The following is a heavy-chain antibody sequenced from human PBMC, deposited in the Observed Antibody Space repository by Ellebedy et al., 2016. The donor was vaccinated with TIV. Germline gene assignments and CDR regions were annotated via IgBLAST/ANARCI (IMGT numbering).Heavy chain of an antibody. CDR2: ISYDGSYR. CDR3: EWFGDTNGMDA. V-gene: IGHV3-30*04. J-gene: IGHJ6*02. Sequence: GESLKISXAASGFTIGRYAMHWVRQAPGKGLEWVAAISYDGSYRYYADSVKGRFTISRDNFKNMLYLQMNSLRVEDTAVYYCEWFGDTNGMDAWGQGTTVTVSS. D-gene: IGHD3-10*01. CDR1: GFTIGRYA.